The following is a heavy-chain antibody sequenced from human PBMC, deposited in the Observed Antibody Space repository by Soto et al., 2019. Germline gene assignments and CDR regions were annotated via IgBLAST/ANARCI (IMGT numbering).Heavy chain of an antibody. CDR3: ARSVVLMVYANYYFDY. J-gene: IGHJ4*02. CDR2: IYYSGST. V-gene: IGHV4-31*03. CDR1: GGSISSGGYY. Sequence: PSETLSLTCTVSGGSISSGGYYRSWIRQHPGKGLEWIGYIYYSGSTYYNPSLKSRVTISVDTSKNQFSLKLSSVTAADTAVYYCARSVVLMVYANYYFDYWGQGTLVTVSS. D-gene: IGHD2-8*01.